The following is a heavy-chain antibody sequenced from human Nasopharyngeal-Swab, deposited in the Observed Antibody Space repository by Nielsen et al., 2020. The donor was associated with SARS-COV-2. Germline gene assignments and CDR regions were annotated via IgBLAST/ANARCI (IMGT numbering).Heavy chain of an antibody. J-gene: IGHJ5*02. CDR3: VRGPYYYGSGFNWFDP. V-gene: IGHV3-52*01. CDR2: IKCDGSEK. Sequence: GESLKISCAASGFTFSSSWMHWVCQAPEKGLEWVADIKCDGSEKYYVDSVKGRLTISRDNAKKPLYLQVNSLRAEDMTVYYCVRGPYYYGSGFNWFDPWGQGTLVTVSS. CDR1: GFTFSSSW. D-gene: IGHD3-10*01.